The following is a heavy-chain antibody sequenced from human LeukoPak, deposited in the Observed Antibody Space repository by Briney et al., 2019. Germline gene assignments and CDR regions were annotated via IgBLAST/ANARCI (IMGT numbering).Heavy chain of an antibody. CDR3: ASSRRDGYNLGY. V-gene: IGHV3-74*01. J-gene: IGHJ4*02. CDR2: INSDGSST. D-gene: IGHD5-24*01. Sequence: PGGSLRLSCAASGFTFSSYWMHWVRQAPGKGLVWVSRINSDGSSTSYADSVKGRFTISRDNAKNTLYLQMNSLRAEDTAVYYCASSRRDGYNLGYWGQGTLVTVSS. CDR1: GFTFSSYW.